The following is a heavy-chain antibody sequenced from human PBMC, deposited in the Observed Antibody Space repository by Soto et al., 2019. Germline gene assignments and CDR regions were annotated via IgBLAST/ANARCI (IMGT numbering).Heavy chain of an antibody. CDR1: GYTFTTYY. J-gene: IGHJ4*02. D-gene: IGHD2-21*02. CDR2: INPSSGGT. V-gene: IGHV1-46*01. CDR3: AREGHCGGDCYPEY. Sequence: ASVKVSCKASGYTFTTYYMHWVRQAPGQGLEWMGIINPSSGGTTYAQKFQGRVTMTGDTSTSTVYMELSSLRSEDTAMYYCAREGHCGGDCYPEYWGQGTLVSVSS.